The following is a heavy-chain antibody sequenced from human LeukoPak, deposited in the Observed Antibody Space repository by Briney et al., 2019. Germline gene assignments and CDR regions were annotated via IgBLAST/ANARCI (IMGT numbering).Heavy chain of an antibody. V-gene: IGHV3-15*05. J-gene: IGHJ3*02. Sequence: GGSLRLSCAASGFTFSNAWMSWVRQAPGKGLEWVGRIRSKTDGGTADHAAPVKGRFTISRDDSKNTLYLQMNSLNTEDIGMYYCTTGMGATFDAFDIWGQGTMVAVSS. D-gene: IGHD1-26*01. CDR2: IRSKTDGGTA. CDR3: TTGMGATFDAFDI. CDR1: GFTFSNAW.